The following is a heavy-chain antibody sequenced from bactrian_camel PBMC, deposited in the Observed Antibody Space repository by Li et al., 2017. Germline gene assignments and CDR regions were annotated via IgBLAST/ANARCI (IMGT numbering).Heavy chain of an antibody. CDR2: LDPDGST. CDR3: AAEIFGDGQRFIGYVSSWRF. D-gene: IGHD6*01. J-gene: IGHJ4*01. V-gene: IGHV3S9*01. CDR1: GFTVSRYYC. Sequence: HVQLVESGGGSVQAGGSLRLSCAASGFTVSRYYCMGWFRQAPGEPKEREGVAGLDPDGSTSYADSVKGRFTISKDTVKNTVYLQMNSLIPEDTAMYYCAAEIFGDGQRFIGYVSSWRFRGQGTQVTVS.